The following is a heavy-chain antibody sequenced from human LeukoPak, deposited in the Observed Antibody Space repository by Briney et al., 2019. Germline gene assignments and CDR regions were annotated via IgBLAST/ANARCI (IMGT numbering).Heavy chain of an antibody. Sequence: PSETLSLTCTVSGGSISSSSYYWGWIRQPPGKGLEWIGYIYHTGSTYYNPSLASRVTISIDRSKNQFSLRLTSVTAADTAVFYCARGGVGPTTNWFDPWGQGTLVTVSS. J-gene: IGHJ5*02. CDR3: ARGGVGPTTNWFDP. CDR2: IYHTGST. V-gene: IGHV4-30-2*01. CDR1: GGSISSSSYY. D-gene: IGHD1-26*01.